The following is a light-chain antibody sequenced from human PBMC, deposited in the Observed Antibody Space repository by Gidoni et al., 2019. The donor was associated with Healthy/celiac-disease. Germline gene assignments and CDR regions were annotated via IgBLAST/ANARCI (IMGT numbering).Light chain of an antibody. CDR3: QQYYSTLFT. Sequence: DIVLTQSPDSLAVYLGERATINCKSSQSVLYSSNNKNYLAWYQQKPGQPPKLLIYWSSTRESGVPDRFSGSGSGTDFTLTISSLQVEDVAVYYCQQYYSTLFTFGPGTKVDIK. J-gene: IGKJ3*01. V-gene: IGKV4-1*01. CDR2: WSS. CDR1: QSVLYSSNNKNY.